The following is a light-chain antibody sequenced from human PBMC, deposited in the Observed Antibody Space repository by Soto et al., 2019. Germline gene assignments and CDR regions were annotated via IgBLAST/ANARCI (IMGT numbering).Light chain of an antibody. J-gene: IGKJ4*01. Sequence: EIVLTQSPGTLSLSPGERATLSCRASQSVRSTYLAWYQQKPGQAPRLLIYGASSRATGIPDRFSGSGSGTDSTLTISRLAPDDCAVHYCQQYANSPLTFGGGTKVEIK. CDR1: QSVRSTY. CDR3: QQYANSPLT. V-gene: IGKV3-20*01. CDR2: GAS.